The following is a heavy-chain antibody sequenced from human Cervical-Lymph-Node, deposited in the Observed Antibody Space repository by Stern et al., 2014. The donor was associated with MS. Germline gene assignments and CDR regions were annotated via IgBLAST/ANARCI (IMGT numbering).Heavy chain of an antibody. CDR2: MSFVGGNK. CDR3: MGVGDAMHV. J-gene: IGHJ6*02. V-gene: IGHV3-30*03. Sequence: VHLVESGGGVVQPGGSLTLSCAASGFSLSNSAMHWVRQAPGKGLEWVAVMSFVGGNKKYGDSVKGRFSISRDMANNTLFLQMNSLRLEDTAVYYCMGVGDAMHVWGQGTTVIVSS. CDR1: GFSLSNSA.